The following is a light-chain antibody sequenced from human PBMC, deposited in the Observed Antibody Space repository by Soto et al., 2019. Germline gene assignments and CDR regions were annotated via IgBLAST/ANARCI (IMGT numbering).Light chain of an antibody. Sequence: EIVMTQFPATLSVSPGEGATLSCRASQSVRDNLAWYQQKPGQPPRLLMYGASIRATGIPARFSGSGSGTDFTLTISSLQSEDFAIYFCQPYDNWPLTFGGGTKVEIK. CDR2: GAS. CDR1: QSVRDN. J-gene: IGKJ4*01. V-gene: IGKV3-15*01. CDR3: QPYDNWPLT.